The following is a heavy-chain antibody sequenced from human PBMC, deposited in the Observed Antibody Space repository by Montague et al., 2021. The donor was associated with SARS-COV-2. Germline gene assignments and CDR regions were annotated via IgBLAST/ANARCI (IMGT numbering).Heavy chain of an antibody. CDR1: GASISSGSYY. D-gene: IGHD3-22*01. CDR3: VREKYYFDDSGSK. V-gene: IGHV4-61*01. Sequence: SETLSLTCSVSGASISSGSYYWSWVRQPPGKGLEWIGYVYHTGSTNYNPSLKSRVTLSIDTSKNRFSLNLTSVTAADTAVYYCVREKYYFDDSGSKWGQGTLVTVSS. J-gene: IGHJ4*02. CDR2: VYHTGST.